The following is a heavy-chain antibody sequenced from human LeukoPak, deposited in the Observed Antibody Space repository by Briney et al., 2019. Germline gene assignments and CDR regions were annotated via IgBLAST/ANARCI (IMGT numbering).Heavy chain of an antibody. D-gene: IGHD3-10*02. V-gene: IGHV3-11*04. Sequence: GGSLRLSCAASGFTFSDSYMTWIRQAPGKGLELLSYISGSSSDVNYIDSVRGRFTISRDNAKNSLYLQMNSLRAEDTAVYYCAELGITMIGGVWGKGTTVTISS. CDR1: GFTFSDSY. CDR3: AELGITMIGGV. CDR2: ISGSSSDV. J-gene: IGHJ6*04.